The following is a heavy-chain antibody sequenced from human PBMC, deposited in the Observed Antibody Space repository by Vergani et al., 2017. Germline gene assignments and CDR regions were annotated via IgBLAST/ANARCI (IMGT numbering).Heavy chain of an antibody. J-gene: IGHJ5*02. D-gene: IGHD6-6*01. CDR2: IYYSGST. V-gene: IGHV4-59*08. CDR1: GGSISSYY. CDR3: AKSSSRFDP. Sequence: QVQLQESGPGLVKPSETLSLPCTVSGGSISSYYWSWIRQPPGKGLEWIGYIYYSGSTYYNPSLKSRVTISVDTSKNQFSLKLSSVTAADTAVYYCAKSSSRFDPWGQGTLVTVSS.